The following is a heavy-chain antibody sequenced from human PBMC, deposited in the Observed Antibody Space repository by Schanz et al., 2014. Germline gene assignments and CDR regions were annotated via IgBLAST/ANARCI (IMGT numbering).Heavy chain of an antibody. CDR3: ARGGRYCSGGGCHYPYNYYGMDV. V-gene: IGHV4-34*01. CDR2: INYRGSA. CDR1: GGPVSGYF. J-gene: IGHJ6*02. Sequence: VQLQQWGAGRLRPAETLSLTCAVYGGPVSGYFWTWIRQSPRKGLEWIGEINYRGSAPYNPSLTSRLTISMGASKSHLSLKMKSVSAADTAVYYCARGGRYCSGGGCHYPYNYYGMDVWGQGTTVTVSS. D-gene: IGHD2-15*01.